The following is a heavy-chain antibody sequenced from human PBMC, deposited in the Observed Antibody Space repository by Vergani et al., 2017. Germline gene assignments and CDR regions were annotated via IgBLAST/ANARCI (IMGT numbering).Heavy chain of an antibody. Sequence: QVQLVQSGAEVKKPGSSVKVSCKASGGTFSSYAISWVRQAPGQGLEWMGRIIPIFGTANYAQKFQGRVTITEDESTSTAYMELSSLRSEDTAVYYCARMEVRWFGELLSFDYWGQGTLVTVSS. CDR3: ARMEVRWFGELLSFDY. CDR1: GGTFSSYA. CDR2: IIPIFGTA. J-gene: IGHJ4*02. D-gene: IGHD3-10*01. V-gene: IGHV1-69*13.